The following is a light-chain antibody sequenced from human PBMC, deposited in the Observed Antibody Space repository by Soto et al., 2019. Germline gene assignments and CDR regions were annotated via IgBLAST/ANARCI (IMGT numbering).Light chain of an antibody. J-gene: IGKJ4*01. V-gene: IGKV1-27*01. CDR1: QAISNY. CDR3: QNYNNAPHT. CDR2: AAS. Sequence: DIQMTQSPSSLSASVGDRVTITCRASQAISNYLAWYQQKPGKVPKLLIYAASTLQSGVPSRFSGGRSGIDFTLSISSLQPEDVATYYCQNYNNAPHTFGGGTKVEIK.